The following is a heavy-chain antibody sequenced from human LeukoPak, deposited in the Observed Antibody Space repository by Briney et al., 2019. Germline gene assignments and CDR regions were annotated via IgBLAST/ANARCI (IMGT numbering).Heavy chain of an antibody. V-gene: IGHV4-59*01. J-gene: IGHJ5*02. CDR1: GGSISSYY. Sequence: PSETLSLTCTVSGGSISSYYWSWIRQPPGKGLEWIGYIYYSGSTNYNPSLKSRVTISVDTSKNQFSLKLSSVTAADTAVYYCARDQFGLFDPWGQGTLVTVSS. CDR3: ARDQFGLFDP. CDR2: IYYSGST. D-gene: IGHD3-10*01.